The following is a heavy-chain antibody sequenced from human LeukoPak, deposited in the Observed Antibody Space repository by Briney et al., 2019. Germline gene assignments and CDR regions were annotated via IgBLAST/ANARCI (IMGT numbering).Heavy chain of an antibody. J-gene: IGHJ4*02. CDR3: AKGLSLGGLSET. Sequence: PGGSLRLSCAASGFTFSDYYMSWIRQAPGKGLEWVSSISYNGGGTYYSDSVKGRFTISRDNSKNTLYLQMNSLRAEDTAVYYCAKGLSLGGLSETWGQGTLVTVSS. V-gene: IGHV3-23*01. D-gene: IGHD3-16*01. CDR1: GFTFSDYY. CDR2: ISYNGGGT.